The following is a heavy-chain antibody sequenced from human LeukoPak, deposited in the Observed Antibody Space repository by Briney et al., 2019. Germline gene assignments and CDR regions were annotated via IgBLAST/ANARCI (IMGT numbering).Heavy chain of an antibody. V-gene: IGHV5-51*01. CDR1: GYSFTSYW. CDR2: IYPGDSDT. Sequence: GESLKISCKGSGYSFTSYWIGWVRQMPGKGLEWMGIIYPGDSDTRYSPSFQGQVTISAAKSISTAYLQWSSLKASDTAMYYCARGIVVVAATGRDDAFDIWGQGTMVTVSS. D-gene: IGHD2-15*01. J-gene: IGHJ3*02. CDR3: ARGIVVVAATGRDDAFDI.